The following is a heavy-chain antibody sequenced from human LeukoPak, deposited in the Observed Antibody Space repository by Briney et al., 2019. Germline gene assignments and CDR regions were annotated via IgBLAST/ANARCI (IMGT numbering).Heavy chain of an antibody. CDR2: INHSGST. J-gene: IGHJ4*02. D-gene: IGHD3-3*01. CDR1: GGSFSGYY. V-gene: IGHV4-34*01. Sequence: SETLSLTCAVYGGSFSGYYWSWIRQPPGKGLEWIGEINHSGSTNYNPSLKSRVTISVDTSKNQFSLKLSSVTAADTAVYYCARAPNYDFDFWGQGTLVTVSS. CDR3: ARAPNYDFDF.